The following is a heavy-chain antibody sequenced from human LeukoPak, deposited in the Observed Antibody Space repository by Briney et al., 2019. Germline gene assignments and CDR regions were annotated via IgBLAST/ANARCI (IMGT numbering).Heavy chain of an antibody. CDR2: ISSSSSYI. J-gene: IGHJ3*02. CDR1: GFTFSSYS. Sequence: PGGSLRLSCAASGFTFSSYSMNWVRQAPGKGLEWVSSISSSSSYIYYADSVKGRFTISRDNAKNSLYLQMNSLRAEDTAVYYCARDQDYYDSSGWSPFFDIWGQGTMVTVSS. V-gene: IGHV3-21*01. CDR3: ARDQDYYDSSGWSPFFDI. D-gene: IGHD3-22*01.